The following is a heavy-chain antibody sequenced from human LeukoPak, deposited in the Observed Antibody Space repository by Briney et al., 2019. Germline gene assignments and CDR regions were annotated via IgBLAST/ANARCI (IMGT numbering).Heavy chain of an antibody. CDR1: GFTFSDYY. Sequence: GGSLRLSCAASGFTFSDYYMSWIRQAPGKGLEWVAYITSSSDDIYYADSVKGRFTISRDNAKNALFLRMSSLRVEDTATYYCASDIVATSGDFWGQGTLVSVSS. CDR3: ASDIVATSGDF. V-gene: IGHV3-11*01. J-gene: IGHJ4*02. CDR2: ITSSSDDI. D-gene: IGHD5-12*01.